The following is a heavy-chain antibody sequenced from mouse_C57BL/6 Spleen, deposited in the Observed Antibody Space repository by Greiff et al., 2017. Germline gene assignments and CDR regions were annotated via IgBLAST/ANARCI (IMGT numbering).Heavy chain of an antibody. CDR2: ISDGGSYT. CDR1: GFTFSSYA. Sequence: EVQLVESGGGLVKPGGSLKLSCAASGFTFSSYAMSWVRQTPEKRLEWVATISDGGSYTYYPDNVKGRFTISRDNAKNNLYLQMSHLKSEDTAMYYCADGLGDYDGVAYWGQGTLVTVAA. D-gene: IGHD2-4*01. J-gene: IGHJ3*01. V-gene: IGHV5-4*01. CDR3: ADGLGDYDGVAY.